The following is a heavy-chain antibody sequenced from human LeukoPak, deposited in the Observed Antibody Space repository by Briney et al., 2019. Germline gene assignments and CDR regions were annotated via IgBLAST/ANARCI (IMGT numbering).Heavy chain of an antibody. D-gene: IGHD2-2*01. CDR3: ARALRFQPDYYFGVDV. CDR1: GFTFSSYG. CDR2: ISYDGSNK. V-gene: IGHV3-30*03. J-gene: IGHJ6*02. Sequence: GRSLRLSCAASGFTFSSYGMHWVRQAPGKGLEWVAVISYDGSNKYYADSVKGRLTISRDNLKNTLYLQMNSLRAEDTAIYYCARALRFQPDYYFGVDVWGQGTTVTVSS.